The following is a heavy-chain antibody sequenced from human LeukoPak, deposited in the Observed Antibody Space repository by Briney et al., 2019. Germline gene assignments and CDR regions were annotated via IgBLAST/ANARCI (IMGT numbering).Heavy chain of an antibody. CDR1: GGSISSGGYY. J-gene: IGHJ5*02. V-gene: IGHV4-31*03. Sequence: PSETLSLTCTVSGGSISSGGYYWSWIRQHPGKGLEWIGYIYYSGSTYYNPSLKSRVTISVDTSKNQFPLNMSSVTAADTAVYYCARDYDSSGFIGHWGQGTLVTVSS. CDR2: IYYSGST. D-gene: IGHD3-22*01. CDR3: ARDYDSSGFIGH.